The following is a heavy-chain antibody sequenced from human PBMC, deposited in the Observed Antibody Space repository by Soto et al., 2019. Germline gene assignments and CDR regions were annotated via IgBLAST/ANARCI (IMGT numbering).Heavy chain of an antibody. CDR1: GGSISSYY. J-gene: IGHJ4*02. CDR3: AREGGSGWYFGGVPPYV. D-gene: IGHD6-19*01. V-gene: IGHV4-59*01. Sequence: SETLSLTCTVSGGSISSYYWSWIRQPPGKGLEWIGYIYYSGSTNYNPSLKSRVTISVDTSKNQFSLKLSSVTAADTAVYYCAREGGSGWYFGGVPPYVWGQGTLVTVSS. CDR2: IYYSGST.